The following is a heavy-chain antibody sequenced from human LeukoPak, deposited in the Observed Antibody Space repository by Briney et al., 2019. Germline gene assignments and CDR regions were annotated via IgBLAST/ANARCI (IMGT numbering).Heavy chain of an antibody. CDR2: INPNSGGT. J-gene: IGHJ4*02. V-gene: IGHV1-2*02. Sequence: ASVKVSCKASGYTFTGYYMHWVRQAPGQGLEWMGWINPNSGGTNYAQKFQGRVTMTRDTSISTAYMELSRLRSDDTAVYYCAGDLVRIRALPGYWGQGTLVTVSS. D-gene: IGHD3-10*01. CDR1: GYTFTGYY. CDR3: AGDLVRIRALPGY.